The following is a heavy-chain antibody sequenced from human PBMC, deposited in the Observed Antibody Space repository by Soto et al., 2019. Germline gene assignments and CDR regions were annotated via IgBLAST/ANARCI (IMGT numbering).Heavy chain of an antibody. CDR2: IYYSGST. Sequence: PSEALSLTRTVPGGSVSSYNWSWIREPPGKGLEWIGYIYYSGSTNYNPSLKSRVTISVDTSKNQFSLKLSSVTAADTAVYYCARHSSSWYEFNYWGQGTLVPVSS. J-gene: IGHJ4*02. D-gene: IGHD6-13*01. CDR3: ARHSSSWYEFNY. V-gene: IGHV4-59*02. CDR1: GGSVSSYN.